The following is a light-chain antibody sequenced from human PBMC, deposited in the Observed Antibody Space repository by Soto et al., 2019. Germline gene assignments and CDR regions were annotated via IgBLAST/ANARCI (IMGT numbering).Light chain of an antibody. Sequence: EIVLQPSPGTMSLSPGDSVPLSRRASQSVRASYLAWYQQSPGQPPRLLIYDASTRAPGLPDRFSGSGSGTDFTLTIRRLEPEDFAVYYCQQYGTSTTVGKGTKVDIK. CDR2: DAS. J-gene: IGKJ1*01. CDR3: QQYGTSTT. CDR1: QSVRASY. V-gene: IGKV3-20*01.